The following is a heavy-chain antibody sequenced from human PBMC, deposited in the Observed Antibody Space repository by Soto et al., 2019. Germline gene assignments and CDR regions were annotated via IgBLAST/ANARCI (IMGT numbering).Heavy chain of an antibody. D-gene: IGHD1-1*01. CDR1: GYTFTRYD. Sequence: QVQLVLSGAEVKKPGASVKVSCKASGYTFTRYDINWVRQTTGQGLEWMGWMNPNSGNTGYAQKFQGRVTMTRNTAISTAYIELSSLRSEDTAVYYCARGRVNDLVAAYWGQGTLVTVSA. J-gene: IGHJ4*02. CDR2: MNPNSGNT. V-gene: IGHV1-8*01. CDR3: ARGRVNDLVAAY.